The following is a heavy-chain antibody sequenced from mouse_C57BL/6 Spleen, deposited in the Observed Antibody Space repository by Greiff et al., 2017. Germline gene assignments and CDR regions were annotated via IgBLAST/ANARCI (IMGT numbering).Heavy chain of an antibody. V-gene: IGHV1-15*01. CDR3: TRDRNYFRDYFDY. CDR2: IDPETGGT. J-gene: IGHJ2*01. CDR1: GYTFTDYE. D-gene: IGHD2-1*01. Sequence: LQESGAELVRPGASVTLSCKASGYTFTDYEMHWVKQTPVHGLEWIGAIDPETGGTAYNQKFKGKAILTADKATSTAYMELRSLTSEDSAVYYCTRDRNYFRDYFDYWGQGTTLTVSA.